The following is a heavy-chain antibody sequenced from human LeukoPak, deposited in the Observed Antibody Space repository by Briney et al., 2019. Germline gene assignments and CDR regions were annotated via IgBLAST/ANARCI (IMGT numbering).Heavy chain of an antibody. J-gene: IGHJ4*02. CDR2: ISAYNGNT. CDR3: ARDQQWLDPARHDFDY. D-gene: IGHD6-19*01. V-gene: IGHV1-18*01. Sequence: ASVKVSXKASGYTFTSYGISWVRQAPGQGLEWIGWISAYNGNTNYAQKLQGRVTMTTDTSTSTAYMELRSLRSDDTAVYYCARDQQWLDPARHDFDYWGQGTLVTVSS. CDR1: GYTFTSYG.